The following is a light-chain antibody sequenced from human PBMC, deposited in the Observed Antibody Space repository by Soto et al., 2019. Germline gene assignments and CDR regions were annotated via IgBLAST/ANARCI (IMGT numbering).Light chain of an antibody. CDR2: EVS. J-gene: IGLJ2*01. Sequence: QSALTQPASVSGSPGQSITISCTGTSSDVGAYNYVSWYQQYPGNAPKLMIYEVSNRPSGVSNRFSGSKSGNTASLTISGLQAEDEADYYCSSYTVINSVVFGGGTKVTVL. V-gene: IGLV2-14*01. CDR3: SSYTVINSVV. CDR1: SSDVGAYNY.